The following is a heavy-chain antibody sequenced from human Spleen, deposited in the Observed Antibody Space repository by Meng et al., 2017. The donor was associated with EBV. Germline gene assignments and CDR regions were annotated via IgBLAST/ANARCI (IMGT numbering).Heavy chain of an antibody. CDR1: GDSISSGAYS. CDR3: ARGRGGYYIFDY. J-gene: IGHJ4*02. V-gene: IGHV4-30-2*01. Sequence: QLQLQESGSGLVKPSQTLSLTCTVSGDSISSGAYSWSWVRQPPGKGLEWIGYIFHTGSTYYNASLKSRATISADKSETQFSLNLKSVTAADTAVYYCARGRGGYYIFDYWGQGTLVTVSS. D-gene: IGHD3-22*01. CDR2: IFHTGST.